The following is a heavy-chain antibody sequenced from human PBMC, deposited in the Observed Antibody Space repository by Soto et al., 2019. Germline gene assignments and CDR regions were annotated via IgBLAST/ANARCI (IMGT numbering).Heavy chain of an antibody. V-gene: IGHV3-23*01. J-gene: IGHJ6*02. CDR2: ISGSGGST. D-gene: IGHD1-26*01. CDR1: GFTFSSYA. CDR3: AKDRYSGSPRGPYYGMDV. Sequence: GGSLRLSCVASGFTFSSYAMSWVRQAPGKGLEWVSAISGSGGSTYYADSVKGRFTISRDNSKNTLYLQMNSLRAEDTAVYYCAKDRYSGSPRGPYYGMDVWGQGTTVTVSS.